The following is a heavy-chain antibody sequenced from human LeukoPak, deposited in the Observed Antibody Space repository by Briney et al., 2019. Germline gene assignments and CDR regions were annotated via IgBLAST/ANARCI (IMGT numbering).Heavy chain of an antibody. CDR3: AREDYYDSRGLDAFDI. Sequence: SETLSLTCAVYGGSFSGYYWSWIRQPPGKGLEWIGEINHSGSTNYNPSLKSRVTISVDTSKNQFSLKLSSVTAADTAVYYCAREDYYDSRGLDAFDIWGQGTMVTVSS. J-gene: IGHJ3*02. D-gene: IGHD3-22*01. V-gene: IGHV4-34*01. CDR1: GGSFSGYY. CDR2: INHSGST.